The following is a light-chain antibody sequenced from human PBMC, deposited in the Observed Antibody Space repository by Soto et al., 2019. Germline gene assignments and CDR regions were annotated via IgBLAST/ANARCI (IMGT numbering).Light chain of an antibody. CDR2: DVT. CDR3: SSYTIGSALVI. Sequence: QSALTQPASVYGSPGQSITISCTGTSSDVGAYNYVSWYQQHPGEAPKLMIYDVTNRPSGVSNRFSGSKSGNTASLTISGLQAEDEAHYYCSSYTIGSALVIFGGGTKLTVL. CDR1: SSDVGAYNY. J-gene: IGLJ2*01. V-gene: IGLV2-14*03.